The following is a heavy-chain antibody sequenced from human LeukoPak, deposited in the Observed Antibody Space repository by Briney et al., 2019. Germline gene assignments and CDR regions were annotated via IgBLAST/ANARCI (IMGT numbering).Heavy chain of an antibody. Sequence: PGGSLRLSCAASGFTVSSNYMSWVRQAPGKGLEWVSVIYSGGSTYYADSVKGRFTISRDNSKNTLYLQMNSLRAEDTAVYYCARDGDGDNPYYYYGMDVWGQGTTVTVSS. CDR2: IYSGGST. CDR1: GFTVSSNY. J-gene: IGHJ6*02. CDR3: ARDGDGDNPYYYYGMDV. V-gene: IGHV3-66*01. D-gene: IGHD4-17*01.